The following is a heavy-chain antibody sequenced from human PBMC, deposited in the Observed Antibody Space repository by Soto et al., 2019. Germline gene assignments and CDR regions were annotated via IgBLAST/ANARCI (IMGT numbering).Heavy chain of an antibody. Sequence: QVQLVQSGAEVKKPGSSVTVSCKTSGGTFSKDAINWVRQAPGQGLEWMGLLIPVFGSPIYAQKFQGRIRITPDESTSTAFMDLRSLRSEDTAVYYCTRVLGYTFEPGKTRYYAMDVWGQGTTVSVSS. D-gene: IGHD5-18*01. J-gene: IGHJ6*02. CDR1: GGTFSKDA. CDR3: TRVLGYTFEPGKTRYYAMDV. V-gene: IGHV1-69*01. CDR2: LIPVFGSP.